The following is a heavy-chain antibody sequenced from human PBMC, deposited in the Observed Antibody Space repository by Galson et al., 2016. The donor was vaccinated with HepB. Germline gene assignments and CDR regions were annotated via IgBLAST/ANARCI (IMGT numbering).Heavy chain of an antibody. CDR3: ARAGVAYETSGYFYGQLDY. CDR2: ITAGGNTI. V-gene: IGHV3-48*02. J-gene: IGHJ4*02. CDR1: EFSFRSYS. Sequence: LRLSCAASEFSFRSYSMNWVRQAPGKGLEWLSSITAGGNTIYYADSVKGRFTISRDNAKSPLYLQMNSLRDDDTAVYFCARAGVAYETSGYFYGQLDYWGQGTLVIVSS. D-gene: IGHD3-22*01.